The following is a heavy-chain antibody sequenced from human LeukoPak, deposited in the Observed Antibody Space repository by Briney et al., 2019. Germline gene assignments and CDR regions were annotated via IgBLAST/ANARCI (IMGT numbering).Heavy chain of an antibody. V-gene: IGHV4-4*09. D-gene: IGHD3-10*01. CDR3: ARHLHSDGSGSYLNWLDP. CDR2: IYTSGNT. CDR1: GGSVSSYY. Sequence: SETLSLTCTVSGGSVSSYYWSWIRQPPGKGLEWIGYIYTSGNTNSNPSLKSRVTTSGDTSKNQFSLKLRSVTAADTAVYYCARHLHSDGSGSYLNWLDPWGQGILVTVSS. J-gene: IGHJ5*02.